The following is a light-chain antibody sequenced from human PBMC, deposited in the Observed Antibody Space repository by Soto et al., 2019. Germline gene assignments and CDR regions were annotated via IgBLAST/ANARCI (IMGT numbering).Light chain of an antibody. CDR3: QQRSSGVT. CDR1: ESISTY. CDR2: DAS. Sequence: EIVLTQSPATLSLSPGERATLSCRASESISTYLGWYQQKPGQAPRPLIYDASNRATGIPARFSGSGSGTEFTITISSLEPEDSAGYFCQQRSSGVTFGQGTRLEIK. V-gene: IGKV3-11*01. J-gene: IGKJ5*01.